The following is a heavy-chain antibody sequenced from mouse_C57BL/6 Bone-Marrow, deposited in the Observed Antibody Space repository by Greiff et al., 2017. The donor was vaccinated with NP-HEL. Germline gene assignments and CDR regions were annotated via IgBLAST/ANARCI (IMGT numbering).Heavy chain of an antibody. CDR2: ISYDGSN. Sequence: VQLKESGPGLVKPSQSLSLTCSVTGYSITSGYYWNWIRQFPGNKLEWMGYISYDGSNNYNPSLKNRISITRDTSKNQFFLKLNSVTTEDTATYYCARDLFLTTVVDSFAYWGQGTLVTVSA. J-gene: IGHJ3*01. CDR1: GYSITSGYY. V-gene: IGHV3-6*01. CDR3: ARDLFLTTVVDSFAY. D-gene: IGHD1-1*01.